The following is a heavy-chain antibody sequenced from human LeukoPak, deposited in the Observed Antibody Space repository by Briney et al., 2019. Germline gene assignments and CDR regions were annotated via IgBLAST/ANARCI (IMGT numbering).Heavy chain of an antibody. CDR1: GFTFSSYA. V-gene: IGHV3-23*01. Sequence: GGSLRLSCAASGFTFSSYAMSWVRQAPGKGLEWVSAISGSGGSTYCADSVKGRFTISRDNSKNTLYLQMNSLRAEDTAVYYCAKDLARYYYDSSGYYGYWGQGTLVTVSS. CDR2: ISGSGGST. D-gene: IGHD3-22*01. CDR3: AKDLARYYYDSSGYYGY. J-gene: IGHJ4*02.